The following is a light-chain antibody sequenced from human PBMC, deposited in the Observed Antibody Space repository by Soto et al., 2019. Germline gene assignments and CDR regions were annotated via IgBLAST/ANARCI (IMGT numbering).Light chain of an antibody. CDR3: QQYGSSGT. J-gene: IGKJ1*01. V-gene: IGKV1-12*01. Sequence: DIQMTQSPSSVSASVGDSVTITCWASQGVSSWLCWYQQKPGRAPKLLIYSASTFQSGVPSRFSGSGSGTDFTLTISSLQPEDFAVYYCQQYGSSGTFGQRTKVDI. CDR2: SAS. CDR1: QGVSSW.